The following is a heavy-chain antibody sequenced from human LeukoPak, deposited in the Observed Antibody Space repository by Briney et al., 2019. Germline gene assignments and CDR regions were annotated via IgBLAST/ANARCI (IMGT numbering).Heavy chain of an antibody. J-gene: IGHJ4*02. CDR3: AREFSGGYSYGPVGY. CDR1: GFTFSSYT. Sequence: GRSLRLPCAASGFTFSSYTMNWVRQAPGKGLEWVSYISSSSSTIYYADSVKGRFTISRDNAKNSLYLQMNSLRAEDTAVYYCAREFSGGYSYGPVGYWGQGTLVTVSS. V-gene: IGHV3-48*01. CDR2: ISSSSSTI. D-gene: IGHD5-18*01.